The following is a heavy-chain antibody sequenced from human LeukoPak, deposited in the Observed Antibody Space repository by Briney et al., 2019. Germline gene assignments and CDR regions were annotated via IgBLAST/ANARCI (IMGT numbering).Heavy chain of an antibody. CDR3: ARVGGYSYGANF. CDR2: IYYSGST. D-gene: IGHD5-18*01. CDR1: GGSISSGGYY. Sequence: SETLSLTCTVSGGSISSGGYYWSWIRQHPGKGLEWIGYIYYSGSTYYNPSLGSRVTISVDTSKNQFSLKLSSVTAADTAVYYCARVGGYSYGANFWGQGTLVTVSS. V-gene: IGHV4-31*03. J-gene: IGHJ4*02.